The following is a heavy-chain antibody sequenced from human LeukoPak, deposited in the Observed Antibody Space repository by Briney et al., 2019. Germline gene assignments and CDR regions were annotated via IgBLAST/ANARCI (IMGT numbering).Heavy chain of an antibody. CDR3: AREARYSYGPFFDY. Sequence: SETLSLTCAVSGYSISSGYYWGWIRRPPGKGLEWIGSIYHSGSTYYNPSLKSRVTISVDTSKNQFSLKLSSVTAADTAVYYCAREARYSYGPFFDYWGQGTLVTVSS. CDR1: GYSISSGYY. CDR2: IYHSGST. V-gene: IGHV4-38-2*01. J-gene: IGHJ4*02. D-gene: IGHD5-18*01.